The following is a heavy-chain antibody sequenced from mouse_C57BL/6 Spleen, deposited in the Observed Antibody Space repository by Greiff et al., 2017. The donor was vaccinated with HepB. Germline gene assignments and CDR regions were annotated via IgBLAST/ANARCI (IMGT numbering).Heavy chain of an antibody. J-gene: IGHJ1*03. CDR3: AREGYYGSSYEYFDV. CDR1: GYSITSGYY. Sequence: DVKLQESGPGLVKPSQSLSLTCSVTGYSITSGYYWNWIRQFPGNKLEWMGYISYDGSNNYNPSLKNRISITRDTSKNQFFLKLNSVTTEDTATYYCAREGYYGSSYEYFDVWGTGTTVTVSS. V-gene: IGHV3-6*01. D-gene: IGHD1-1*01. CDR2: ISYDGSN.